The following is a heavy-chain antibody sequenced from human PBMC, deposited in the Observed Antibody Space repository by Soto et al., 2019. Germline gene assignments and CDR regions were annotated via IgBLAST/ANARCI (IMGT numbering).Heavy chain of an antibody. CDR3: ARQGSS. V-gene: IGHV3-48*03. CDR2: IHPGGQII. J-gene: IGHJ3*01. Sequence: PGGSLRLSCAASGFTFSSSEMYWVRQAPGKGLEWVSYIHPGGQIIFYADSVKGRFTISRDNAKNSVHLQMNNLRAEDTAVYYCARQGSSWGQGTMVTVSS. CDR1: GFTFSSSE. D-gene: IGHD2-2*01.